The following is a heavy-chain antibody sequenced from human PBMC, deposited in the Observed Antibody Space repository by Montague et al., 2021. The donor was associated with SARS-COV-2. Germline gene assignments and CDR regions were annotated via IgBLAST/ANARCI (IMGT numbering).Heavy chain of an antibody. CDR1: GGSISSSNYY. CDR3: ARDDIVLQGVTKGMDV. V-gene: IGHV4-39*07. CDR2: MYYSGST. D-gene: IGHD3-10*01. J-gene: IGHJ6*02. Sequence: SETLSLTCTVSGGSISSSNYYWGWIRQPPGKGLEWIGNMYYSGSTYYNPSLKSRVTISIDTSKNKFSLKLSSVTAADTAVYYCARDDIVLQGVTKGMDVWGQGTTVTVS.